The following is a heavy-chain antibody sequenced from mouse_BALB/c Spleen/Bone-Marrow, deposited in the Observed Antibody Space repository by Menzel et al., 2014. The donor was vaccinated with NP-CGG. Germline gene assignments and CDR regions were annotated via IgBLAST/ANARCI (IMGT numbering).Heavy chain of an antibody. CDR1: GFTFXDYY. J-gene: IGHJ2*01. Sequence: EVQLVESGGGLVQPGGSLRLSCATSGFTFXDYYMSWVRQPPGKALEWLGFIRNKANGYTTEYSASVKGRFTISRDNSQSILYLLMNTLRAEDSATYYCARDRAARATGYYFDYWGQGTTLTVSS. CDR3: ARDRAARATGYYFDY. CDR2: IRNKANGYTT. V-gene: IGHV7-3*02. D-gene: IGHD3-1*01.